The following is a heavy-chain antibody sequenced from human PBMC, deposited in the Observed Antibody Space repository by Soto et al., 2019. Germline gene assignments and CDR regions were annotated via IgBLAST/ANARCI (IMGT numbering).Heavy chain of an antibody. D-gene: IGHD5-12*01. CDR1: GFTFSSYG. J-gene: IGHJ6*02. V-gene: IGHV3-30*18. CDR2: ISYDGSNK. Sequence: PGGSLRLSCAASGFTFSSYGMHWVRQAPGKGLEWVAVISYDGSNKYYADSVKGRFTISRDNSKNTLYLQMNSLRAEDTAVYYCAKDRRWLQTRYFYYGMDVWGQGTTVTVSS. CDR3: AKDRRWLQTRYFYYGMDV.